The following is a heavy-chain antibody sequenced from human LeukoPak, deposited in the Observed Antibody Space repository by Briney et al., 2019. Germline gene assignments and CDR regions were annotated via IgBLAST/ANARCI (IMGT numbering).Heavy chain of an antibody. J-gene: IGHJ4*02. CDR3: AKDAGHCSGGSCYRQDY. Sequence: GGSLSLSCAASGFTFSTYGMHWVRQAPGKGPEWVAVISNDGSNKYHAESVRGRFTISRDNSKNTLYLQMNSLRAEDTVVYYCAKDAGHCSGGSCYRQDYWGQGTLVTVSS. CDR2: ISNDGSNK. CDR1: GFTFSTYG. D-gene: IGHD2-15*01. V-gene: IGHV3-30*18.